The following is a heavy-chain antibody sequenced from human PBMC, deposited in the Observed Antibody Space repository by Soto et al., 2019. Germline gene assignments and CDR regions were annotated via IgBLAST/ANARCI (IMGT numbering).Heavy chain of an antibody. D-gene: IGHD5-12*01. J-gene: IGHJ3*02. Sequence: PGGSLRLSCTASGFTFGDYAMSWFRQAPGKGLEWVGFIRSKAYGGTTEYAASVKGRFTISRDDSKSIAYLQMNSLKTEDTAVYYCTNLVAMIRVSYLIDAFDIWGQGTMVTVSS. V-gene: IGHV3-49*03. CDR2: IRSKAYGGTT. CDR1: GFTFGDYA. CDR3: TNLVAMIRVSYLIDAFDI.